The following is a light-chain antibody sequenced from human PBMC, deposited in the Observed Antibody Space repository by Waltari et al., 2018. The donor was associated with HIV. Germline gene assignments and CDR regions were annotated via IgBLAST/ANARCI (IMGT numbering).Light chain of an antibody. V-gene: IGLV3-1*01. CDR2: QDT. CDR3: QAWDSSTAV. Sequence: SYELTQPPSVSVSPGQTASINCPGDKLGHKYVSWYQQKPGQSPVVVIYQDTKRPSGIPERFSGSNSGNTATLTISGTQAMDEADYYCQAWDSSTAVFGGGTKLTVL. J-gene: IGLJ2*01. CDR1: KLGHKY.